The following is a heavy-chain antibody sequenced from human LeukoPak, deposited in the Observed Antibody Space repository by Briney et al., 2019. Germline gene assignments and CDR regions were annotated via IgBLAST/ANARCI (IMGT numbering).Heavy chain of an antibody. D-gene: IGHD2-2*01. CDR3: ARDCSTTPCVWLPLDY. J-gene: IGHJ4*02. CDR1: GYTFTSYG. CDR2: ISAYNGNT. V-gene: IGHV1-18*01. Sequence: GASVKVSCKASGYTFTSYGISWVRQAPEQGLEWMGWISAYNGNTNYAQKLQGRVTMTTDTSTSTAYMELRSLRSDDTALYYCARDCSTTPCVWLPLDYWGQGTLVTVSS.